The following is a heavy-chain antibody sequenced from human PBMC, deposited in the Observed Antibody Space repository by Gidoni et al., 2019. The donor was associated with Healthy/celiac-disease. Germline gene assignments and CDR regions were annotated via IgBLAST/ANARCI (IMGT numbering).Heavy chain of an antibody. V-gene: IGHV4-4*02. CDR3: ARDVGGSSGAPI. J-gene: IGHJ3*02. CDR2: IYHSGST. D-gene: IGHD6-25*01. Sequence: QVQLQESGPGLVKPSGTLSLTCAVSGGSISSSNWWSWVRQPPGKGLEWIGEIYHSGSTNYNPSLKGRVTILGDKSKNQFSLKLSFVTAAETAGYYCARDVGGSSGAPIWGQGTMVTVSS. CDR1: GGSISSSNW.